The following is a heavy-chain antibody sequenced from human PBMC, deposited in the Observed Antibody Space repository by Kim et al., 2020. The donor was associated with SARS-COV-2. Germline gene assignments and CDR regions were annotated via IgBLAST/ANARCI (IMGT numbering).Heavy chain of an antibody. J-gene: IGHJ4*02. CDR3: ARDASTTVTSGIDY. Sequence: SETLSLTCTVSGGSISSSSYYWGWIRQPPGKGLEWIGSIYYSGSTYYNPSLKSRVTISVDTSKNQFSLKLSYVTAADTAVYYCARDASTTVTSGIDYWGQGTLVTVSS. CDR1: GGSISSSSYY. D-gene: IGHD4-17*01. V-gene: IGHV4-39*07. CDR2: IYYSGST.